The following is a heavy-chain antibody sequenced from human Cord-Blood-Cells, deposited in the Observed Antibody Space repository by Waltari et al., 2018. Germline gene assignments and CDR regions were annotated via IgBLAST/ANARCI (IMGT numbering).Heavy chain of an antibody. D-gene: IGHD3-22*01. V-gene: IGHV1-69*02. CDR1: GGTFSSYT. CDR3: ASNYYDSSGYYYARFDY. J-gene: IGHJ4*02. Sequence: QVQLVQSGAEVKKPGSSVKVSCKASGGTFSSYTISWVRQAPGQGVEWMGRIIPILGIANYAQKFQGRVTITADKSTSTAYMELSSLRSEDTAVYYCASNYYDSSGYYYARFDYWGQGTLVTVSS. CDR2: IIPILGIA.